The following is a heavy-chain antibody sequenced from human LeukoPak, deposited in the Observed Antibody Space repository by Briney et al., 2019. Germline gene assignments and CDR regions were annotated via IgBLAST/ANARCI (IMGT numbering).Heavy chain of an antibody. CDR3: ARGQFQRDY. D-gene: IGHD5-24*01. Sequence: SETLSLTCAVSGYSISSGYYWNWIRQPPGKGLEWIGEINHSGRTKYNPSLKSRVTISVDTSKNQFSLILSSVTAADTAVYYCARGQFQRDYWGQGTLVTVSS. CDR1: GYSISSGYY. V-gene: IGHV4-34*01. CDR2: INHSGRT. J-gene: IGHJ4*02.